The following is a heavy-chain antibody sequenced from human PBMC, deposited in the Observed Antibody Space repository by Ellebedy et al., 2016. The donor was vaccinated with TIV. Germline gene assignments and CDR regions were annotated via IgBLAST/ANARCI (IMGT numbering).Heavy chain of an antibody. V-gene: IGHV3-30*03. D-gene: IGHD4-17*01. J-gene: IGHJ6*02. CDR2: MSYDGSNE. CDR3: ASGDYGDYYHYGMDV. CDR1: RFSFSTYG. Sequence: GESLKISXAASRFSFSTYGMHWLRQAPGKGLEWVAVMSYDGSNEYYADSVRGRFAISRDNSKNTLYLQMNSLRPEDTAVYYCASGDYGDYYHYGMDVWGQGTTVTVSS.